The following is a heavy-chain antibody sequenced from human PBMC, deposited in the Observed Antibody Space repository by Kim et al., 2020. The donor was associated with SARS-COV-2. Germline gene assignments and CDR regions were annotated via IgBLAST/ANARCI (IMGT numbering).Heavy chain of an antibody. D-gene: IGHD6-19*01. V-gene: IGHV1-24*01. CDR1: GYTLTELS. CDR2: FDPEDGET. CDR3: AKGYSSGWYHAFDI. J-gene: IGHJ3*02. Sequence: ASVKVSCKVSGYTLTELSMHWVRQAPGKGLEWMGGFDPEDGETIYAQKFQGRVTMTEDTSTDTAYMELSSLRSEDTAVYYCAKGYSSGWYHAFDIWGQGTMVTVSS.